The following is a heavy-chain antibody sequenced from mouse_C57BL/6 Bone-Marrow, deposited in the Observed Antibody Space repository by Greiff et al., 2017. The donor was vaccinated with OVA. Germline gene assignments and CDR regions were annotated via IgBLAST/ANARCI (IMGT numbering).Heavy chain of an antibody. D-gene: IGHD2-4*01. J-gene: IGHJ3*01. CDR3: ASPDYDGFAY. Sequence: QVQLQQSGPGLVAPSQSLSITCTVSGFSLTSYCVSWVRQPPGKGLEWLGVIWGDGSTNYHSAPISSLSISKDNSKSQVFLKLNSRQTDATATYDCASPDYDGFAYWGQGTLVTVSA. CDR2: IWGDGST. V-gene: IGHV2-3*01. CDR1: GFSLTSYC.